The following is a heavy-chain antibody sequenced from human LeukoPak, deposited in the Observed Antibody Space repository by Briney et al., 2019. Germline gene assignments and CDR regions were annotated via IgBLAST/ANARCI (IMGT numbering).Heavy chain of an antibody. Sequence: SETLSLTCTVSGGSISSGSYYWGWIRQPPGKGLEWIGSIYYSGSTYYNPSLKSRVTISVDTSKNQFSLKLSSVTAADTAVYYCARLGYIVGATDHFDYWGQGTLVTVSS. CDR3: ARLGYIVGATDHFDY. CDR2: IYYSGST. CDR1: GGSISSGSYY. V-gene: IGHV4-39*01. J-gene: IGHJ4*02. D-gene: IGHD1-26*01.